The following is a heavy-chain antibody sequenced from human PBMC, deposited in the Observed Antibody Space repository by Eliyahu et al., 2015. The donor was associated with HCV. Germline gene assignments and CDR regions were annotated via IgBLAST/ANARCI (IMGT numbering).Heavy chain of an antibody. CDR2: GNT. Sequence: GNTGYAQKFQGRVTMTRNTSISTAYMELSSLRSEDTAVYYCARVAKYYDFWSGYYSGWFDPWGQGTLVTVSS. D-gene: IGHD3-3*01. V-gene: IGHV1-8*01. CDR3: ARVAKYYDFWSGYYSGWFDP. J-gene: IGHJ5*02.